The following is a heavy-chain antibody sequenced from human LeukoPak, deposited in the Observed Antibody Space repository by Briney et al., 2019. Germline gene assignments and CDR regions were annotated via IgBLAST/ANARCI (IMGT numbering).Heavy chain of an antibody. V-gene: IGHV3-23*01. CDR3: AKAYNYYDTTDAFDI. Sequence: GGSLRLSCAASGFTFSSYGMNWVRQAPGKGLEWVSGISGSGGTTYYADSVKGRFAISRDNSKNTLYLQMNSLRVEDTSVYYCAKAYNYYDTTDAFDIWGQGTMVTVSS. CDR2: ISGSGGTT. CDR1: GFTFSSYG. D-gene: IGHD3-22*01. J-gene: IGHJ3*02.